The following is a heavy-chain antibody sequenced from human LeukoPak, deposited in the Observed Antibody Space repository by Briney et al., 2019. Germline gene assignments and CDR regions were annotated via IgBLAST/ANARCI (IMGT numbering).Heavy chain of an antibody. V-gene: IGHV3-7*01. CDR3: ARGKGADY. CDR2: IKQDGSET. J-gene: IGHJ4*02. Sequence: PGGSLRLSCAASGFTFSGYWMTWVRQAPGKGLEWVANIKQDGSETYYVDSVKGRFTISRDNARNSLYLQMNSLRAEDTAVYYCARGKGADYWGQGILVTVSS. CDR1: GFTFSGYW.